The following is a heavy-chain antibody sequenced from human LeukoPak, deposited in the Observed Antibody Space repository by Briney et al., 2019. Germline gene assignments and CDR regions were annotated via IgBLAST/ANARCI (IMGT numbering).Heavy chain of an antibody. D-gene: IGHD2-8*01. V-gene: IGHV3-33*01. J-gene: IGHJ4*02. CDR1: GFTFSSYG. CDR2: IWYDGSSK. CDR3: ARDYCTNGVCYFDY. Sequence: PGGSLRLSCAASGFTFSSYGMHWVRQAPGKGLEWVAVIWYDGSSKYYADSVKGRFTISRDNSKNTLYLQMNSLRAEDTAVYYCARDYCTNGVCYFDYWGQGTLVTVSS.